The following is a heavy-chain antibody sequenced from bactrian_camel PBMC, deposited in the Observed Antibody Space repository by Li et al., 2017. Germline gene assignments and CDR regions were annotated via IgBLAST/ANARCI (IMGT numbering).Heavy chain of an antibody. V-gene: IGHV3S67*01. CDR1: GFTFSSFA. J-gene: IGHJ4*01. Sequence: VQLVESGGGSVETGGSLRLSCASSGFTFSSFAMSWVRQVLGKEREGVAAIDNDGTTSYSDSVKGRFTISQNSAKNTLYLQMNNLKPEDTAVYYCAAEIRPLARGDYCDYNYWGQGTQVTVS. D-gene: IGHD1*01. CDR3: AAEIRPLARGDYCDYNY. CDR2: IDNDGTT.